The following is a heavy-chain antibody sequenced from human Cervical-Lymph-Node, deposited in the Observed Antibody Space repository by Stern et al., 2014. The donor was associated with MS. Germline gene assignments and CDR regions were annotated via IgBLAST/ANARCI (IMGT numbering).Heavy chain of an antibody. V-gene: IGHV1-69*01. D-gene: IGHD6-13*01. J-gene: IGHJ5*02. CDR3: ALSSETSDRWYSLGYDL. Sequence: VQLVESGAEVTKTGSSVKVSCKASGGTFSKFPSSWVRPAPGQGLEWMGGLFPVFGTPTYAQEFRGRVTITADVSTSTVYMELSSLRSDDTAVYYCALSSETSDRWYSLGYDLWGQGTLVTVSS. CDR1: GGTFSKFP. CDR2: LFPVFGTP.